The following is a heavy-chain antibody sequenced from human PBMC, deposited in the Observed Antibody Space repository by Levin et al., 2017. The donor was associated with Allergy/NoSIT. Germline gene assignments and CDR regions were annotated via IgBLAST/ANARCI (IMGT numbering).Heavy chain of an antibody. CDR1: GGSISSYY. Sequence: RSQTLSLTCTVSGGSISSYYWNWIRQPPGKGLEWMGYIYYTGSTNYNPSLKSRFTISVDTSNNQFSLKLSSVTAADTAVYFCARGRSHYELPVGYWGQGVLVTVSS. V-gene: IGHV4-59*01. J-gene: IGHJ4*02. CDR2: IYYTGST. D-gene: IGHD2-8*02. CDR3: ARGRSHYELPVGY.